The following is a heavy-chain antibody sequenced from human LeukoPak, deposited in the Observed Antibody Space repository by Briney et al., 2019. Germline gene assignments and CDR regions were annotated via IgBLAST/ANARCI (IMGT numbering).Heavy chain of an antibody. V-gene: IGHV1-69*13. J-gene: IGHJ6*02. CDR2: IIPIFGTA. Sequence: SVKVSCKASGYTFTSYDINWMRQAPGQGLEWMGGIIPIFGTANYAQKFQGRVTITADESTSTAYMELSSLRSEDTAVYYCARGRGSSSSGSRYYYGMDVWGQGTTVTVSS. CDR1: GYTFTSYD. CDR3: ARGRGSSSSGSRYYYGMDV. D-gene: IGHD6-6*01.